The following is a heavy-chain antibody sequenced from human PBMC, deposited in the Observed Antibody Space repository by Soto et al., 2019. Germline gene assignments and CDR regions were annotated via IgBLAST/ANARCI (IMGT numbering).Heavy chain of an antibody. J-gene: IGHJ4*02. CDR2: IIPILGIA. V-gene: IGHV1-69*02. Sequence: SVKVSCKDYGGTFRSYTISWVRQAPGQGLEWMGRIIPILGIANYAQKFQGRVTITADKSTSTAYMELSSLRSEDTAVYYCARGRGGYDYSDYWGQGTLVTVSS. CDR1: GGTFRSYT. D-gene: IGHD5-12*01. CDR3: ARGRGGYDYSDY.